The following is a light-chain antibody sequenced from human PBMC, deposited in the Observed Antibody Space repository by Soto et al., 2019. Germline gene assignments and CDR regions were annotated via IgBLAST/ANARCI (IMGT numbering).Light chain of an antibody. J-gene: IGKJ4*02. Sequence: IQVTQSPFSLSASLGYIFTITCFSSQDISNYLLWYQQKPEKAPKLLIYDASNLETGVPSRFSVSVSGTDFTFTISGLQPEDIATYYCQQYDNLPLTFGGGTKVDIK. V-gene: IGKV1-33*01. CDR2: DAS. CDR3: QQYDNLPLT. CDR1: QDISNY.